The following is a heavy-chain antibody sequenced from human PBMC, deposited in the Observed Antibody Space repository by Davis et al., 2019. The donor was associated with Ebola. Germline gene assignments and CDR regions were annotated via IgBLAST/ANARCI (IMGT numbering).Heavy chain of an antibody. V-gene: IGHV4-39*07. D-gene: IGHD5-18*01. CDR1: GGSISSSSYY. CDR2: IYYSGST. Sequence: SETLSLTCTVSGGSISSSSYYWGWIRQPPGKGLEWIGSIYYSGSTYYNPSLKSRVTISVDTSKNQFSLKLSSVIAADTAVYYCARVVGGYSYGYGDYYYYGMDVWGQGTTVTVSS. CDR3: ARVVGGYSYGYGDYYYYGMDV. J-gene: IGHJ6*02.